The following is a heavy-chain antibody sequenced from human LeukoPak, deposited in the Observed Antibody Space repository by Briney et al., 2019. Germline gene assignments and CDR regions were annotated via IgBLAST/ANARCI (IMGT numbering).Heavy chain of an antibody. CDR2: ISSSGSTI. V-gene: IGHV3-11*01. CDR1: GFTFSDYY. J-gene: IGHJ5*02. CDR3: ARDRSWIQLPPPHRGGWFDP. Sequence: GGSLRLSCAASGFTFSDYYMSWIRQAPGKGLEWVSYISSSGSTIYYADSVKGRFTISRDNAKNSLYLQMNSLRAEDTAVYYCARDRSWIQLPPPHRGGWFDPWGQGTLVTVSS. D-gene: IGHD5-18*01.